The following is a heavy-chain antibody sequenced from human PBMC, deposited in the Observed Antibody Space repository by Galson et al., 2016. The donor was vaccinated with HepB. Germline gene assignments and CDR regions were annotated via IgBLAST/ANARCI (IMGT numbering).Heavy chain of an antibody. V-gene: IGHV1-46*02. J-gene: IGHJ6*02. CDR1: GSTFNVYF. CDR3: ARDPCGGDCYSPYRFYYYDMDV. Sequence: SVKVSCKASGSTFNVYFVHWVRQAPGQGLEWMGIINPSGGSTSYARKFQGRVTMTRDTSTSTVYMELRSLRSEDTAVYYCARDPCGGDCYSPYRFYYYDMDVWGQGTTVTVSS. D-gene: IGHD2-21*02. CDR2: INPSGGST.